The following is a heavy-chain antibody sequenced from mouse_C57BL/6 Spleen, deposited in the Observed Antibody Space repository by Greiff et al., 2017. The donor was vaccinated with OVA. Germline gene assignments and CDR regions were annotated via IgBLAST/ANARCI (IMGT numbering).Heavy chain of an antibody. CDR1: GFTFSSYA. V-gene: IGHV5-9-1*02. D-gene: IGHD2-12*01. CDR2: ISSGGDYI. CDR3: TSDCLRPYYYAMDY. J-gene: IGHJ4*01. Sequence: EVKVEESGEGLVKPGGSLKLSCAASGFTFSSYAMSWVRQTPEKRLEWVAYISSGGDYIYYADTVKGRFTISRDNARNTLYLQMSSLKSEDTAMYYSTSDCLRPYYYAMDYWGQGTSVTVSS.